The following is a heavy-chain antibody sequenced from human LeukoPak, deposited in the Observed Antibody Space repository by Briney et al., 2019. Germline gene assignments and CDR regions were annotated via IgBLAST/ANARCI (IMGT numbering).Heavy chain of an antibody. V-gene: IGHV3-23*01. D-gene: IGHD3-10*01. CDR1: GFTFRSDS. CDR3: AKIGGYFDY. CDR2: ITGTGENT. J-gene: IGHJ4*02. Sequence: GGSLRLSCAASGFTFRSDSMSWVRQAPGKGLEWVSAITGTGENTYYADFVKGRFTISRHNSNNTLYLQMNSLRAEDTAVYYCAKIGGYFDYWGQGTLVTVSS.